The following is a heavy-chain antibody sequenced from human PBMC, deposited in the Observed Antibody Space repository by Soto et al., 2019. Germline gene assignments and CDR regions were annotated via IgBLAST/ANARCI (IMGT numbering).Heavy chain of an antibody. V-gene: IGHV4-39*01. CDR1: GGSISSYSYY. CDR2: IHSSGAT. Sequence: SETLSLTCSVSGGSISSYSYYWGWIRQPPGKGLEWIGIIHSSGATYYNPSLKSRVTISIDTSKNQFSLKLTSVTAADTAVFYCARFNTYCTDGVCRDYWGQGTPVTVSS. J-gene: IGHJ4*02. CDR3: ARFNTYCTDGVCRDY. D-gene: IGHD2-8*01.